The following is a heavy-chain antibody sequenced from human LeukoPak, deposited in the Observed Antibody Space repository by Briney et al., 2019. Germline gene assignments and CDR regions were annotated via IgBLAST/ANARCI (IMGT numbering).Heavy chain of an antibody. V-gene: IGHV1-3*01. D-gene: IGHD6-19*01. CDR3: ARHRSSGLSYFDY. CDR2: INAGNGNT. J-gene: IGHJ4*02. Sequence: ASVKVSCKASGYTFTSYAMHWARQAPGQRLEWMGWINAGNGNTKYSQKFQGRVTITRDTSASTAYMELSSLRSEDTAVYYCARHRSSGLSYFDYWGQGTLVPSPQ. CDR1: GYTFTSYA.